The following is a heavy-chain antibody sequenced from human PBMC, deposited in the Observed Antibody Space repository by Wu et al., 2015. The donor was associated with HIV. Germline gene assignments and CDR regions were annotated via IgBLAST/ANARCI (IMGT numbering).Heavy chain of an antibody. CDR3: ARLTGYYDILTGYYSGMDV. CDR1: GYSFTGQY. V-gene: IGHV1-2*02. D-gene: IGHD3-9*01. CDR2: INPKRGDT. Sequence: QVQLVQSGAEVKKPGASVKVSCKASGYSFTGQYMHWVRQAPGQGLEWMGWINPKRGDTRYAQKFQGRVTMTRDTSISTAYMELSRLRSDDTAVYYCARLTGYYDILTGYYSGMDVWGQGTTVTVSS. J-gene: IGHJ6*02.